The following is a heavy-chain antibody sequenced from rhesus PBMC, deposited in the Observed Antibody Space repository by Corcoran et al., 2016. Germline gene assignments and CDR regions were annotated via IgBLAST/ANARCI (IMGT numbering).Heavy chain of an antibody. D-gene: IGHD4-29*01. CDR1: GGSISSTW. Sequence: QLQLQESGPGLVKPSETLSLTCAVSGGSISSTWWSWLRPPPGNGREWIGRIAGSGGSTSSNPSLKSLVTISTDTSKNQLSLKLISVTAADTAVYYCASYGSNYVFDYWGQGVLVTVSS. CDR3: ASYGSNYVFDY. J-gene: IGHJ4*01. CDR2: IAGSGGST. V-gene: IGHV4-173*01.